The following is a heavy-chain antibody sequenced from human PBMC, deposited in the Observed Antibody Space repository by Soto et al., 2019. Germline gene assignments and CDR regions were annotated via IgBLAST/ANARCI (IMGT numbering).Heavy chain of an antibody. Sequence: GESLKISCRASGYIFTLYWIGWVRQMPGKGLEWMGIIYPGDSDTRYSPSFQGQVTISADKSISTASLQWSSLKASDTAVYYCARQSPTTRYYYFSYGMDVCGQGTPVTLSS. CDR1: GYIFTLYW. D-gene: IGHD5-12*01. J-gene: IGHJ6*02. V-gene: IGHV5-51*01. CDR2: IYPGDSDT. CDR3: ARQSPTTRYYYFSYGMDV.